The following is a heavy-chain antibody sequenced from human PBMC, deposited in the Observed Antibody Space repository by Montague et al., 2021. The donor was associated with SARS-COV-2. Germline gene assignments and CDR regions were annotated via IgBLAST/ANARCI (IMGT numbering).Heavy chain of an antibody. Sequence: SETLSLTCTVSGGSITSNWWSWIRQPPGKGLEWVGYALYTGRSRSNPSLPSRVFISVDTSKTQVSLKLSSVSAADTAVYYCARDTFYYGSDSYYVDTFDMWVQGTMVTVSS. V-gene: IGHV4-59*01. CDR2: ALYTGRS. D-gene: IGHD3-10*01. CDR1: GGSITSNW. J-gene: IGHJ3*02. CDR3: ARDTFYYGSDSYYVDTFDM.